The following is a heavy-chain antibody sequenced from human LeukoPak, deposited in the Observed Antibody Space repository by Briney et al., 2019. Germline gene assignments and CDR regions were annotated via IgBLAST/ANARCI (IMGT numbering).Heavy chain of an antibody. J-gene: IGHJ4*02. V-gene: IGHV3-64D*09. Sequence: GGSLRLSCSAYGFTFSSCDMHWVRQAPGRGLEYVSVISSNGVNKYYADSVKGRFTISRHNSKNTLYLQMSSLRAEDTAVYYCVKEDNYSPGGDYWGQGTLVTVSS. CDR2: ISSNGVNK. CDR1: GFTFSSCD. D-gene: IGHD2-15*01. CDR3: VKEDNYSPGGDY.